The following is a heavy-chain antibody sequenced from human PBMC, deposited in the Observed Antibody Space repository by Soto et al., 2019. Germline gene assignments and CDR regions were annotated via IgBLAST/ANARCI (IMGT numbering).Heavy chain of an antibody. J-gene: IGHJ4*02. V-gene: IGHV4-30-2*02. Sequence: SETLSLTCAVSGGSISSGGSSWSWIRQPPGKGLEWIGYIYHSGSTNYNPSLKSRVTISVDRSKNQFSLKLSSETAADTAVYYCARSDGRYWGQGTLVTVSS. CDR2: IYHSGST. CDR1: GGSISSGGSS. CDR3: ARSDGRY.